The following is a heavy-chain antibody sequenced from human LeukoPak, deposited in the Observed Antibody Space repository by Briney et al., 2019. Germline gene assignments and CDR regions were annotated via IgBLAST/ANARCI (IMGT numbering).Heavy chain of an antibody. Sequence: ASVKVSCKASGYTFTSQDINWVRQATGQGLEWMGWMSPNSGDTGYAQKFQGRVTMTSDSSISTAYMELSSLRSEDTAIYYCVRTPPNWGFDYWGQGTLVTVPS. D-gene: IGHD7-27*01. CDR1: GYTFTSQD. CDR2: MSPNSGDT. V-gene: IGHV1-8*01. CDR3: VRTPPNWGFDY. J-gene: IGHJ4*02.